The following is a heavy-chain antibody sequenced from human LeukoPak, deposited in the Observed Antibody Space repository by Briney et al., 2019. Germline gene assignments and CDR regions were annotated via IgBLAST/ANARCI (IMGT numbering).Heavy chain of an antibody. Sequence: GESLKISCKGSGYDFATYWIGWVRQMPGKGLEWVGIIYPADFDTRYSPSFQGHVTISADYSISTAYLQWSSLKASDTAIYYCARTLQSYGHNYFDPWGQGTLVTVSS. D-gene: IGHD3-16*01. J-gene: IGHJ5*02. V-gene: IGHV5-51*01. CDR2: IYPADFDT. CDR1: GYDFATYW. CDR3: ARTLQSYGHNYFDP.